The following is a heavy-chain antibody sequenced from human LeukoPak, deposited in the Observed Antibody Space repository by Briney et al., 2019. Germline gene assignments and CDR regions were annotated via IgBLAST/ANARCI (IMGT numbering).Heavy chain of an antibody. J-gene: IGHJ5*02. D-gene: IGHD6-13*01. CDR1: GGSVSSYY. CDR3: ARVYSSSHNWFDT. V-gene: IGHV4-59*02. CDR2: IYYSGST. Sequence: SETLSLTCTVSGGSVSSYYWSWIRQPPGKGLEWIGYIYYSGSTNYNPSLKSRVTISVDTSKNQFSLKLSSVTAADTAVYYCARVYSSSHNWFDTWGQGTHVTVSS.